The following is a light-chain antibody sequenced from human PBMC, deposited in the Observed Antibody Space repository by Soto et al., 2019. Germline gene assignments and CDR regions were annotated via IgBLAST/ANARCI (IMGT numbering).Light chain of an antibody. J-gene: IGKJ1*01. V-gene: IGKV1-5*01. CDR2: DAS. CDR1: QSISSW. Sequence: DIQMTQSPSTLSASVGDRVTITCRASQSISSWLAWYQQKPGKAPKLLIYDASSLESGVPSRFSGSGSWTEFTLTISSLQPDDFATYYCQQYNSYSWTFGQGPQVEIK. CDR3: QQYNSYSWT.